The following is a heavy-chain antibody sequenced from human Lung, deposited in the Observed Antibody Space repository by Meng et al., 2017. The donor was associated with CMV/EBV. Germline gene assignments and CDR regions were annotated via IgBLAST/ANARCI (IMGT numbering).Heavy chain of an antibody. V-gene: IGHV1-3*01. J-gene: IGHJ5*02. CDR2: MHAESGNR. CDR3: ARDGSSSVSRNRDSYAVYNWFDP. CDR1: A. Sequence: AIHWVRPAPRQRLEWMGLMHAESGNRKYSRGCQGRVTITRGTSAGTVYMEMSSLTSEDTAVYYCARDGSSSVSRNRDSYAVYNWFDPWGQGTLVTVSS. D-gene: IGHD3-16*01.